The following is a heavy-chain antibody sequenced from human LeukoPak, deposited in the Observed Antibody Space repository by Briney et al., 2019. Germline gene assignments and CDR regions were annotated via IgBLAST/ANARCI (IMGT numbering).Heavy chain of an antibody. CDR3: ARMRLGGSRSRSGPYYYYGMDV. Sequence: SETLSLTCTVSGASLNISSYYWSCIRQPPGKGLEWLGYIYYSVRTNYNPSLKSRVTISVDTSKNQFSLKLSSVTAADTAVYYCARMRLGGSRSRSGPYYYYGMDVWGKGTTVTVSS. CDR1: GASLNISSYY. V-gene: IGHV4-61*01. CDR2: IYYSVRT. J-gene: IGHJ6*04. D-gene: IGHD3-16*01.